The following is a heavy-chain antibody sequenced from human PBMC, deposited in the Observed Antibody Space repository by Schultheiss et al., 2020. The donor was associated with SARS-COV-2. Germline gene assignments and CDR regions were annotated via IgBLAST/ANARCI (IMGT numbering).Heavy chain of an antibody. V-gene: IGHV4-59*08. CDR2: IYYSGST. CDR1: GGSISSYY. J-gene: IGHJ5*02. CDR3: ARHVTVVVVAATITCWFDP. D-gene: IGHD2-15*01. Sequence: SETLSLTCTVSGGSISSYYWGWIRQPPGKGLEWIGYIYYSGSTNYNPSLKSRVTISVDTSKNQFSLKLSSVTAADTAVYYCARHVTVVVVAATITCWFDPWGQGTLVTVSS.